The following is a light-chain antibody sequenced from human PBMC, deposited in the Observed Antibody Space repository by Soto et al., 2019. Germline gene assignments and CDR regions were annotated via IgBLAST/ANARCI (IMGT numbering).Light chain of an antibody. CDR2: DAS. CDR3: QQYNSYPIT. J-gene: IGKJ5*01. V-gene: IGKV1-5*01. CDR1: QSISSW. Sequence: DIQMTQSPSTLSASVGDRVTNACRASQSISSWLAWYQQKPGKAPKLLIYDASSLESGVPSRFSGSGSGTEFTLTISSPQPDDFATYYSQQYNSYPITFGHGTRLEVK.